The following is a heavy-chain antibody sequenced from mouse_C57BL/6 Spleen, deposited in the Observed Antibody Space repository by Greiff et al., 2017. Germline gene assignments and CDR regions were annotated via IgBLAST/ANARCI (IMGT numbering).Heavy chain of an antibody. CDR2: IYPRSGNT. D-gene: IGHD3-2*02. V-gene: IGHV1-81*01. J-gene: IGHJ3*01. CDR1: GYTFTSYG. Sequence: VQLVESGAELARPGASVKLSCKASGYTFTSYGISWVKQRTGQGLEWIGEIYPRSGNTYYNEKFKGKATLTADKSSSTAYMELRSLTSEDSAVYFCAREDFSSAFAYWGQGTLVTVSA. CDR3: AREDFSSAFAY.